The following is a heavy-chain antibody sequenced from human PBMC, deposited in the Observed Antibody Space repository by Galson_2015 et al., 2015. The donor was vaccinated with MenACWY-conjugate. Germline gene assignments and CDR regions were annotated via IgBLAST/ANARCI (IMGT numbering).Heavy chain of an antibody. CDR2: IYHSGAT. V-gene: IGHV4-59*13. Sequence: SETLSLTCTVSGASMSNYSWTWVRQSPEKGLEWIGHIYHSGATNYNPSLQSRVIISSDASKGQISLNLASVSAADTAVYYCARGAVGYSDDASDVWGQGTMVSASS. CDR1: GASMSNYS. CDR3: ARGAVGYSDDASDV. D-gene: IGHD4-23*01. J-gene: IGHJ3*01.